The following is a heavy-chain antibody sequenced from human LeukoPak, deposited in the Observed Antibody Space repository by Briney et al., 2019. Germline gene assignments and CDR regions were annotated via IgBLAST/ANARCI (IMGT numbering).Heavy chain of an antibody. D-gene: IGHD3-16*01. V-gene: IGHV4-61*01. CDR1: GGSVSSGSYY. J-gene: IGHJ4*02. Sequence: SETLSLTCTVSGGSVSSGSYYWSWIRQPPGKGLEWIGYIYSSGSTNHNPSLKGRVTISLDTSKNQFSLKLRAVTAADTTVFYCGRDRGGAVDLWGQGNLV. CDR3: GRDRGGAVDL. CDR2: IYSSGST.